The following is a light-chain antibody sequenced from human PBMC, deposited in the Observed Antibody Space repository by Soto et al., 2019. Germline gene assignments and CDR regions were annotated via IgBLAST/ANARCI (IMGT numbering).Light chain of an antibody. CDR2: DVT. Sequence: QSALTQPASVSGSPGQSITISCTGTSSDIGAYNYVSWYQQHPGKAPKLMIYDVTKRPSGVSNRFSGSKSGNTASLTISGVMADDEDDDYYRSYCGSGIFQVFGGGTKLTVL. CDR1: SSDIGAYNY. J-gene: IGLJ2*01. CDR3: RSYCGSGIFQV. V-gene: IGLV2-14*01.